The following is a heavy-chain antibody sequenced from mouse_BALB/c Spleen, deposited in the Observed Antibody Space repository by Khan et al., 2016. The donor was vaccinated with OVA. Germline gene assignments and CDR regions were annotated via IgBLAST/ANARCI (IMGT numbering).Heavy chain of an antibody. D-gene: IGHD2-4*01. CDR2: ISSVGDYT. J-gene: IGHJ2*01. Sequence: EVELVESGGDLVKPGGSLKLSCAATGFTFSSYGMSWVRQTPDKRLEWVATISSVGDYTYYPDSLKGRFTISRDNGKNTLYLQMSSLRSEDTAMSYCARRRITTNFDCWGQGTTLTVSS. V-gene: IGHV5-6*01. CDR1: GFTFSSYG. CDR3: ARRRITTNFDC.